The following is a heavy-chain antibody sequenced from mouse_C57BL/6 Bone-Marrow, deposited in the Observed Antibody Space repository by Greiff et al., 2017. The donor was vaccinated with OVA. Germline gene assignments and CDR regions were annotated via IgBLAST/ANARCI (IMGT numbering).Heavy chain of an antibody. D-gene: IGHD1-1*01. CDR1: GYTFTDYY. Sequence: VQLQQSGPELVKPGASVKISCKASGYTFTDYYINWVKQRPGQGLEWIGWIFPGSGSTYYNEKFKGKATLTVDKSSSTAYMLLSSLTSEDSAVYFCARAGLFTTVVAMDFDYWGQGTTLTVSS. V-gene: IGHV1-75*01. CDR2: IFPGSGST. J-gene: IGHJ2*01. CDR3: ARAGLFTTVVAMDFDY.